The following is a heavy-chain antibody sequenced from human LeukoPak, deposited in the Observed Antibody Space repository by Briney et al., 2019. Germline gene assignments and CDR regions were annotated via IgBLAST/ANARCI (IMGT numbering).Heavy chain of an antibody. Sequence: PGGSLRLSCAASGFTFSSYSMNWVRQAPGKGLEWVAVIWYDGSNKYYADSVKGRFTISRDNSKNTLYLQMNSLRAEDTAVYYCARDXDXXXFDYWGQXTXVTVS. J-gene: IGHJ4*02. D-gene: IGHD2-21*02. CDR1: GFTFSSYS. CDR2: IWYDGSNK. V-gene: IGHV3-33*08. CDR3: ARDXDXXXFDY.